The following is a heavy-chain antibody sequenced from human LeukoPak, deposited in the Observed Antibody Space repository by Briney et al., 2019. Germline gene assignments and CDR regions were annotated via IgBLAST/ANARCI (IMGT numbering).Heavy chain of an antibody. Sequence: GGSLSLSCPASGFPFRSYAMHRARQVPGRGRRWVAVISYDGSNKYYADSVKGRFTISRDNSKNTLYLQMNSLRAEDTAVYYCARDLGAPRFYYYYGMDVWGQGTTVTVSS. CDR3: ARDLGAPRFYYYYGMDV. CDR2: ISYDGSNK. D-gene: IGHD3-3*01. CDR1: GFPFRSYA. J-gene: IGHJ6*02. V-gene: IGHV3-30*04.